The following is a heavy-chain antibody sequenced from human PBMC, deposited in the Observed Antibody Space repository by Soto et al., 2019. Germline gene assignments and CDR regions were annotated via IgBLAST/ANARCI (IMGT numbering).Heavy chain of an antibody. Sequence: ASVKVSGKTSGYSFTGYSVHCVRQAPGHGPEWMGWINPKSGGTKYAEKFQGRVTMTRDTSISTVFMELSRVTSDDTAVYYCAREGLARGNFITGKLSDDWGQGSLVTVSS. J-gene: IGHJ4*02. D-gene: IGHD1-20*01. CDR3: AREGLARGNFITGKLSDD. V-gene: IGHV1-2*02. CDR2: INPKSGGT. CDR1: GYSFTGYS.